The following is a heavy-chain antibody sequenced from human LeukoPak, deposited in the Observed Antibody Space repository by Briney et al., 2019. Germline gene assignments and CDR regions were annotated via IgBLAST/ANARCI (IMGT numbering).Heavy chain of an antibody. V-gene: IGHV3-23*01. CDR3: AKNRGDYGGTGGDY. J-gene: IGHJ4*02. CDR2: ISGGGDDT. CDR1: GFIFSSSA. D-gene: IGHD4-23*01. Sequence: PGGSLRLSCAVSGFIFSSSAMSWVRQAPGKGLEWVSAISGGGDDTSYADSARGRFTVSRDNSKNTLYLQMNSLRAEDTAVYYCAKNRGDYGGTGGDYWGQGTLVTVSS.